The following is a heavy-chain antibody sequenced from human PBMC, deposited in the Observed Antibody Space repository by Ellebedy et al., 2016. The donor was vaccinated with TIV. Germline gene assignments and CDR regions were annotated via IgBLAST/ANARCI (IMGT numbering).Heavy chain of an antibody. J-gene: IGHJ4*02. D-gene: IGHD6-13*01. V-gene: IGHV4-30-4*01. CDR2: IYYSGST. Sequence: SETLSLTCTVSGGSISSGDYYWSWIRQPPGKGLEWIGYIYYSGSTYYNPSLKSRITISVDTSKNPFSLKLSSVTAADTAVYYCARDTPTAALDYWGQGTLVTVSS. CDR3: ARDTPTAALDY. CDR1: GGSISSGDYY.